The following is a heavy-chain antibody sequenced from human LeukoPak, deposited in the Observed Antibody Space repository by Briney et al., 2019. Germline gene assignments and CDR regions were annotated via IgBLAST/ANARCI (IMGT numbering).Heavy chain of an antibody. Sequence: GGSLRLSCAASGFTFSNAWMSWVRQAPGKGLEWVGRIKSKTDGGTTDYAAPVKGRFTISRDDSKSIAYLQMNSLKTEDTAVYYCTSEYDFWSGYYGDFDYWGQGTLVTVSS. D-gene: IGHD3-3*01. CDR3: TSEYDFWSGYYGDFDY. CDR2: IKSKTDGGTT. V-gene: IGHV3-15*01. J-gene: IGHJ4*02. CDR1: GFTFSNAW.